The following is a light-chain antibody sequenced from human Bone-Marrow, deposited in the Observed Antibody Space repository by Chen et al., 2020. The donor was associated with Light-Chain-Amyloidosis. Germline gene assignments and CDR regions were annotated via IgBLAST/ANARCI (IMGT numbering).Light chain of an antibody. J-gene: IGKJ5*01. CDR2: AAS. CDR1: QRISNY. CDR3: QQSYSMSSIT. V-gene: IGKV1-39*01. Sequence: DLQMTQSPSSLSASVGDRVTITCRASQRISNYLNWYQQKPGKAPKLLIHAASTLQSGVPLRFSGSGSGTDFILTISSVQPEDFAIYYCQQSYSMSSITFGQGTRLESK.